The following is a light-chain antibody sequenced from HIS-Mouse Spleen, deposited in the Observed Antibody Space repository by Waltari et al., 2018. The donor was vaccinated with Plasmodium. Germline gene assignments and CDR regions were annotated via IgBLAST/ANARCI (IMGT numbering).Light chain of an antibody. V-gene: IGLV2-23*01. CDR1: SSDVGGYNL. CDR2: EGS. CDR3: CSYAGSRV. J-gene: IGLJ2*01. Sequence: QSALTQPASVSGSPGQPITISCTGTSSDVGGYNLVSWYQQHPGKAPNLMIYEGSKRPSGVSNRFSGSKSGNTASLTISGLQAEDEADYYCCSYAGSRVFGGGTKLTVL.